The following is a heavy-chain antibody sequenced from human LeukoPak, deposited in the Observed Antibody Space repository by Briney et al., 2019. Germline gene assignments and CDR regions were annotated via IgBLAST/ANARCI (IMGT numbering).Heavy chain of an antibody. V-gene: IGHV4-59*01. CDR3: ARVPGVYYYYGMDV. J-gene: IGHJ6*02. Sequence: SETLSLTCTVSSGSISSYYWSWIRQPPGKGLEWIGYIYYSGSTNYNPSLKSRVTISVDTSKNQFSLKLSSVTAADTAVYYCARVPGVYYYYGMDVWGQGTTVTVSS. CDR1: SGSISSYY. CDR2: IYYSGST. D-gene: IGHD2-8*01.